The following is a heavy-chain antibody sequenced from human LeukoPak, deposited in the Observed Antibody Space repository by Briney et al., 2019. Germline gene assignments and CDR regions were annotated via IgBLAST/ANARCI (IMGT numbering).Heavy chain of an antibody. CDR2: ISSGTSYI. J-gene: IGHJ5*02. CDR3: ARAGNYYGRHTNWFDP. CDR1: GFTVSSFG. D-gene: IGHD3-10*01. Sequence: GGSLRLSCAASGFTVSSFGMSWVRQAPGKGLEWVSSISSGTSYIYYADSVKGRFTISRDNAKNSLYLQMNSLRAEDTAVYYCARAGNYYGRHTNWFDPWGQGTLVTVSS. V-gene: IGHV3-21*01.